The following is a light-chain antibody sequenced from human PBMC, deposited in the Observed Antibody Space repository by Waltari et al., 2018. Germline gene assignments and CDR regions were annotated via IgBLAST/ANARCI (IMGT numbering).Light chain of an antibody. V-gene: IGKV4-1*01. Sequence: DIVMTQSPDSLAGSLGERATINGKSSQSVLHSSNNKNYLAWYQQKPGQPPKLLIYWASTRESGVPVRISGSGSGTDFTLTINSLQAEDVAVYYCHQYYSPPHTFGQGTKLDIK. CDR3: HQYYSPPHT. J-gene: IGKJ2*01. CDR1: QSVLHSSNNKNY. CDR2: WAS.